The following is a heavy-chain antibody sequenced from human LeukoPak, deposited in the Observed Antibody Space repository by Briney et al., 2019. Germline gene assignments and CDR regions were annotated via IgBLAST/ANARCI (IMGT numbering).Heavy chain of an antibody. V-gene: IGHV1-18*01. D-gene: IGHD3-10*01. Sequence: ASVKVSCKASGYTFTSYGISWVRQAPGQGLEWMGWISVYNGNTNYAQKLQGRVTMTTDTSTSTAYMELRSLRSDDTAVYYCARATGRVVRGITWRYFDYWGQGTLVTVSS. J-gene: IGHJ4*02. CDR1: GYTFTSYG. CDR3: ARATGRVVRGITWRYFDY. CDR2: ISVYNGNT.